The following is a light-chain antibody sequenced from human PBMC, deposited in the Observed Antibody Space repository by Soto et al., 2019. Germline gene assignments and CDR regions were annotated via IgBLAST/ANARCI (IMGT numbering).Light chain of an antibody. J-gene: IGLJ1*01. CDR1: SSDVGGYNY. CDR3: SSYTSSSTLLYV. V-gene: IGLV2-14*01. CDR2: DVS. Sequence: QSALTQPASVSGSPGQSITISCTGTSSDVGGYNYVSWYQQHPGKAPKLMIYDVSNRPSGVSNRFSGSKSGNTASLTISGFQAEDEADYCCSSYTSSSTLLYVFGTGTKLTVL.